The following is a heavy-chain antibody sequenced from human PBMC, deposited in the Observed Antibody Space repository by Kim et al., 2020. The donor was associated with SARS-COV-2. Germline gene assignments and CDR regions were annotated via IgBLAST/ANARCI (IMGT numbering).Heavy chain of an antibody. V-gene: IGHV6-1*01. CDR3: ARAPSDYYDSSGSAFDI. CDR2: TYYRSKWYC. J-gene: IGHJ3*02. D-gene: IGHD3-22*01. Sequence: SQTLSLTCVISGDSVSSNSAAWNWIRQSPSRGLEWLGRTYYRSKWYCDYAVSVKSRITINPDTSKNQFSLQLNSVTPEDTTVYYCARAPSDYYDSSGSAFDIWGQGTMVTVSS. CDR1: GDSVSSNSAA.